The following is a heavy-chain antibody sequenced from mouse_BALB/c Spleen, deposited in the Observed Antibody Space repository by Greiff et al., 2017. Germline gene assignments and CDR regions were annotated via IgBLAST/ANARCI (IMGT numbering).Heavy chain of an antibody. Sequence: EESGPGLVKPSQSLSLTCSVTGYSITSGYYWNWIRQFPGNKLEWMGYISYDGSNNYNPSLKNRISITRDTSKNQFFLKLNSVTTEDTATYYCARAYGNAWFAYWGQGTLVTVS. CDR1: GYSITSGYY. V-gene: IGHV3-6*02. CDR2: ISYDGSN. J-gene: IGHJ3*01. D-gene: IGHD2-10*02. CDR3: ARAYGNAWFAY.